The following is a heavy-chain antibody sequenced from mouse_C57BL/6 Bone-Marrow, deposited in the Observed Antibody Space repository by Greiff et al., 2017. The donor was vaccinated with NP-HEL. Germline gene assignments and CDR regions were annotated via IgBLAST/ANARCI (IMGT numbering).Heavy chain of an antibody. CDR1: GYTFTSYW. Sequence: QVHVKQPGAELVKPGASVKLSCKASGYTFTSYWMHWVKQRPGRGLEWIGRIDPNSGGTKYNEKFKSKATLTVDKPSSTAYMQLSSLTSEDSAVYYCARAYYGNYLAWFAYWGQGTLVTVSA. V-gene: IGHV1-72*01. J-gene: IGHJ3*01. D-gene: IGHD2-1*01. CDR3: ARAYYGNYLAWFAY. CDR2: IDPNSGGT.